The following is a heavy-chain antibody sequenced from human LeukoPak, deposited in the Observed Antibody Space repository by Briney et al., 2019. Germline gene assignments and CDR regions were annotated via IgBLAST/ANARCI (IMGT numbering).Heavy chain of an antibody. CDR3: TTRSPARYCSDGACYSSADY. V-gene: IGHV3-15*07. CDR2: IRSKADGGTP. Sequence: PGGSLRLSCAASGFSFSTFVMHWVRQAPGKGLEWVGHIRSKADGGTPDYIAPVKGRFTISRDDSKDTLYLQMNSLNTEDTAMYYCTTRSPARYCSDGACYSSADYWGQGTLVTVSS. CDR1: GFSFSTFV. D-gene: IGHD2-15*01. J-gene: IGHJ4*02.